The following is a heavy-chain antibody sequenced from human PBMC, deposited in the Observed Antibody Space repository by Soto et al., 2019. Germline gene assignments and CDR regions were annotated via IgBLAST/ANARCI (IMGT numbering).Heavy chain of an antibody. V-gene: IGHV3-23*01. CDR3: AKFTALGDYYYYYMDV. J-gene: IGHJ6*03. D-gene: IGHD5-18*01. CDR1: GFTFSSYA. Sequence: GGSLRLSCAASGFTFSSYAMSWVRQAPGKGLEWVSAISGSGGSTYYADSLKGRFTISRDNSKNTLYLQMNSLRAEDTAVYYCAKFTALGDYYYYYMDVWGKGTTVTVSS. CDR2: ISGSGGST.